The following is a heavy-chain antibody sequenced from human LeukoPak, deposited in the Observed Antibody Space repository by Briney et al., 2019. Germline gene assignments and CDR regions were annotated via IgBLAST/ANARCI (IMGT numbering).Heavy chain of an antibody. CDR1: GYTFTGYY. Sequence: ASVKVSCKASGYTFTGYYMHWVRQAPGQGLEWMGRINPNSGGTNYAQKFQGRVTMTRDTSISTAYMELSRLRSDDTAVYYCARDNSKRSGNWYVVWGQGTLVTVSS. CDR3: ARDNSKRSGNWYVV. J-gene: IGHJ5*02. V-gene: IGHV1-2*06. CDR2: INPNSGGT.